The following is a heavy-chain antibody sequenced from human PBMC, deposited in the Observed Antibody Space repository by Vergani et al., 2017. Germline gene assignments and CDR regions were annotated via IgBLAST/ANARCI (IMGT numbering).Heavy chain of an antibody. CDR3: ARVMYRDEASTGYRLEGMDI. D-gene: IGHD3-9*01. J-gene: IGHJ6*02. V-gene: IGHV4-59*13. CDR2: IYSTGSA. CDR1: GGSFTTYY. Sequence: QLQLEDSGPGLVTPSETLSLTCTVSGGSFTTYYWSWIRQSPGKGLEWIGYIYSTGSANYNPSLNSRVTMSVDTSKNQFSLKLSSVTAADTAVYFCARVMYRDEASTGYRLEGMDIWGQGTTVTISS.